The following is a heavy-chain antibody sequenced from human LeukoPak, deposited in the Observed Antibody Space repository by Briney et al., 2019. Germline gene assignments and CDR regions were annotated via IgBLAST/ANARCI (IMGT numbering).Heavy chain of an antibody. V-gene: IGHV4-31*03. CDR2: IYYSGST. CDR3: ARDRYGYHFDY. J-gene: IGHJ4*02. Sequence: PSETLSLTCTVSGGSISSGGYCWSWIRQHPGKGLEWIGYIYYSGSTYYNPSLKSRVTISVDTSKNQFSLKLSSVTAADTAVYYCARDRYGYHFDYWGQGTLVTVSS. CDR1: GGSISSGGYC. D-gene: IGHD5-18*01.